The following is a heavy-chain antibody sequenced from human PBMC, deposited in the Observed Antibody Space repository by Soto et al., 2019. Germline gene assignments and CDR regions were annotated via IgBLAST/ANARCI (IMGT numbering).Heavy chain of an antibody. Sequence: EVQLVESGGGLLQPGGSLRLSCAVSGSTFSNDWMHWFRQAPGKGLVWVSHINSDGSSTNYADFVKGRFTNARDNAKNTVYLQMNSLRAEDTAVYYCARDRSYSLDVWGQGTTVTVSS. V-gene: IGHV3-74*01. J-gene: IGHJ6*02. CDR3: ARDRSYSLDV. CDR2: INSDGSST. CDR1: GSTFSNDW.